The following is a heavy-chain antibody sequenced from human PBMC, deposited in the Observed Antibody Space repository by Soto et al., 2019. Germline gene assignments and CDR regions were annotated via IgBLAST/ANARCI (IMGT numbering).Heavy chain of an antibody. CDR3: AREDYSNYVYYYYYMDV. Sequence: PGGSLRLTCAASGFTFSSYGMHWVRQAPGKGLEWVAVIWYDGSNKYYADSVKGRFTISRDNSKNSLYLQMNSLRAEDTAVYYCAREDYSNYVYYYYYMDVWGKGTTVTSP. J-gene: IGHJ6*03. D-gene: IGHD4-4*01. CDR1: GFTFSSYG. V-gene: IGHV3-33*01. CDR2: IWYDGSNK.